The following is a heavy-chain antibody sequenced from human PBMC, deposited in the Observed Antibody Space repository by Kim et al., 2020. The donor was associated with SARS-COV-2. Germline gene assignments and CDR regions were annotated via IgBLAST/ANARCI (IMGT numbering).Heavy chain of an antibody. CDR2: IYYSGST. D-gene: IGHD3-10*01. J-gene: IGHJ5*02. Sequence: SETLSLTCTVSGGSISSSSYYWGWIRQPPGKGLEWIGSIYYSGSTYYNPSLKSRVTISVDTSKNQFSLKLRSVTAADTAVYYCARQTMLRGVVIILTGGNWFDPWGQGTLVTVSS. V-gene: IGHV4-39*01. CDR1: GGSISSSSYY. CDR3: ARQTMLRGVVIILTGGNWFDP.